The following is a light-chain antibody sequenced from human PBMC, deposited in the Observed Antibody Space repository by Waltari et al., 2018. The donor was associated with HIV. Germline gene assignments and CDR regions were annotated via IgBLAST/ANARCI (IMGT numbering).Light chain of an antibody. V-gene: IGLV2-14*01. CDR3: SSYTSSNTWV. CDR2: EVS. J-gene: IGLJ3*02. CDR1: SSDVGGYNY. Sequence: QSALPQPASVSGSPGQSITISCTGTSSDVGGYNYVSWYQQHPGKVPKLMIYEVSNRPSGVSNRFSGSKSGNTASLTISGLQAEDEADYYCSSYTSSNTWVFGGGTKLTVL.